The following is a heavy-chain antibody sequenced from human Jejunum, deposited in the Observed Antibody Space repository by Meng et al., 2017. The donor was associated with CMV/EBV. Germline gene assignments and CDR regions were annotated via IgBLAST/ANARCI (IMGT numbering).Heavy chain of an antibody. D-gene: IGHD5-24*01. J-gene: IGHJ4*02. CDR3: ARSQLLGPSDS. V-gene: IGHV3-74*01. Sequence: SCTGSGFSFSSFWLHWGRQVPGKGLMWVSGVNSDGSITIYADSVKGRFTISRDNAKSTLYLEMNSLRAEDTAMYYCARSQLLGPSDSWGQGTLVTVSS. CDR2: VNSDGSIT. CDR1: GFSFSSFW.